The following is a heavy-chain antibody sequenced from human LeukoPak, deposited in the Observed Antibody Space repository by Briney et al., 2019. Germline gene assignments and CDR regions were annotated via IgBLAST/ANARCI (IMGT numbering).Heavy chain of an antibody. V-gene: IGHV1-24*01. CDR3: ATGGPRNWYFDL. Sequence: ASVKVSCKVSGYTLTELSMHWVRQAPGKGLEWMGGFDPEDGETIYAQKFQGRVTMTEDTSTDTACMELSSLRSEDTAVYYCATGGPRNWYFDLWGRGTLVTVSS. D-gene: IGHD2-15*01. CDR1: GYTLTELS. J-gene: IGHJ2*01. CDR2: FDPEDGET.